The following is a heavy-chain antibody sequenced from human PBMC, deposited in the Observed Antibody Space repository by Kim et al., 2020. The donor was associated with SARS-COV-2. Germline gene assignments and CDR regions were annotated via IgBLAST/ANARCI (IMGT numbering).Heavy chain of an antibody. CDR3: AKGSGDYGAFDF. J-gene: IGHJ4*02. CDR2: MSASGAGI. Sequence: GGSLRLSCAASGFTFSNYSMTWVRQAPVKGLEWVSGMSASGAGIYHADSVKGRFTISRDNSKNTLYLHMNSLRAEDTAVYYCAKGSGDYGAFDFWGQGTLVTVSS. CDR1: GFTFSNYS. V-gene: IGHV3-23*01. D-gene: IGHD4-17*01.